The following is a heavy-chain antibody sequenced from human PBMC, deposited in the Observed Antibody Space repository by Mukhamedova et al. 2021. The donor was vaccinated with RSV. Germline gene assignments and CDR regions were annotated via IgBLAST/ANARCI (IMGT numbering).Heavy chain of an antibody. D-gene: IGHD4-23*01. J-gene: IGHJ5*02. V-gene: IGHV1-8*01. Sequence: GSTGYAQNFQGRVTMTRSTSLSTAYMELSSLRSDDTAVYYCARDYGGNSGWFDPWGQGTLVTVSS. CDR3: ARDYGGNSGWFDP. CDR2: GST.